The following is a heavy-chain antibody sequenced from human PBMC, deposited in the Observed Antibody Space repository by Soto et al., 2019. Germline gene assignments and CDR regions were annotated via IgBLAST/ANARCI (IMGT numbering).Heavy chain of an antibody. V-gene: IGHV1-69*02. Sequence: GASVKVSCKASGGTFSSYTISWVRQAPGQGLEWMGRIIPILGIANYAQKFQGRVTITADKSTSTAYMELSSLRSEDTAVYYCASDPSGGNTHVGRARADYWGQGTLVTVSS. CDR1: GGTFSSYT. D-gene: IGHD2-15*01. J-gene: IGHJ4*02. CDR2: IIPILGIA. CDR3: ASDPSGGNTHVGRARADY.